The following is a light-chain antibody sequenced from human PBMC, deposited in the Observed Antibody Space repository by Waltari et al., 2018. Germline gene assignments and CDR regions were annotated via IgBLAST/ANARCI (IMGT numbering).Light chain of an antibody. CDR1: DMRHHR. CDR3: QVWDSSSDHVV. CDR2: DDS. J-gene: IGLJ2*01. Sequence: SYVLAQPPPVSVAPGVTARITLGGKDMRHHRVPWYQVKAGQAPVVVVSDDSDRPSGIPERFSASNSANTATLTISGVEAGDEADYYCQVWDSSSDHVVFGGGTKLTVL. V-gene: IGLV3-21*02.